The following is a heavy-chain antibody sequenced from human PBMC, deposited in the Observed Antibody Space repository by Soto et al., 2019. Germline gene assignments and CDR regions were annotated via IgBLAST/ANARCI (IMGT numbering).Heavy chain of an antibody. V-gene: IGHV3-30*18. CDR3: AKDLFSGGSYPNWFDP. CDR1: GFSFSSYG. Sequence: QVQLEESGGGVVQPGRSLRLSCAASGFSFSSYGMHWVRQAPGKGLEWVALISYDGSNKFYADSVKGRFTISRDNSKNTLYLQVNSLRAEDTAVYYCAKDLFSGGSYPNWFDPWGQGTLVTVSS. J-gene: IGHJ5*02. CDR2: ISYDGSNK. D-gene: IGHD1-26*01.